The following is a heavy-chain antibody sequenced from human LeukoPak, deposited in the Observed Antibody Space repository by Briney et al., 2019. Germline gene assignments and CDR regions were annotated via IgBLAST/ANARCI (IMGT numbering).Heavy chain of an antibody. CDR1: GFTFSSYS. J-gene: IGHJ4*02. CDR2: ISSSSDFI. D-gene: IGHD5-24*01. CDR3: AREGRDGYSFDY. V-gene: IGHV3-21*01. Sequence: GGSLRLSWAASGFTFSSYSLTWVGQAPGRGLEWVSSISSSSDFINYADSVKGRFTISRDNAKNSLYLQMNSLRAEDTAVYFCAREGRDGYSFDYWGQGTLVTVSS.